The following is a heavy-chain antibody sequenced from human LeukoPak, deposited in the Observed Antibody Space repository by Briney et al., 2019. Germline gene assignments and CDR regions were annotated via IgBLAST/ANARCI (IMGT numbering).Heavy chain of an antibody. D-gene: IGHD3-10*01. CDR3: AGDGSGVWFDY. CDR1: NYTFTSYG. V-gene: IGHV1-18*01. J-gene: IGHJ4*02. Sequence: GASVKVSCKASNYTFTSYGISWVRQAPGQGLEWMAWINAYNGDTNYAQKFQGRVTLTTDTSTSTAYMELRSLRSDDTAVYYCAGDGSGVWFDYWGQGTLVTVSS. CDR2: INAYNGDT.